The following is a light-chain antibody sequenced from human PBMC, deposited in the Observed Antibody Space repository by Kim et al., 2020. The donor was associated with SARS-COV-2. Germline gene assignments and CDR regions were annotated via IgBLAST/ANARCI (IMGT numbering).Light chain of an antibody. Sequence: QLVLTQSPSASASLGASVKLTCTLSNGHYNYAIAWHQQQPGKGPRYLMKVNSDGSHSKRDGIPDRFSGSSSGAERYLTISSLQSDDEADYYCQTWGPGIRVFGGGTKVTVL. CDR1: NGHYNYA. CDR3: QTWGPGIRV. CDR2: VNSDGSH. J-gene: IGLJ3*02. V-gene: IGLV4-69*01.